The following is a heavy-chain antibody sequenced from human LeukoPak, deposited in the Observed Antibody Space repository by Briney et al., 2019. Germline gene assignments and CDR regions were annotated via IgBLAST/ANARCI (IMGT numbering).Heavy chain of an antibody. Sequence: KPAETLSLTCTVSGGSISSYYLSWIRQPPGKGLEWIGYIYYSGSTNYNPSLKSRVTISVDTSKNQFYLELSSVTAADKAVYFCARVGYDSSGYYKTDYYYYYYMDVWGKGTTVTVS. D-gene: IGHD3-22*01. V-gene: IGHV4-59*01. CDR1: GGSISSYY. CDR3: ARVGYDSSGYYKTDYYYYYYMDV. J-gene: IGHJ6*03. CDR2: IYYSGST.